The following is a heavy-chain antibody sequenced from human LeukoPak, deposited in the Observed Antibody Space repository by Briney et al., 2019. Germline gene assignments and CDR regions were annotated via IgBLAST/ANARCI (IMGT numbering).Heavy chain of an antibody. CDR1: GFTFSNYG. V-gene: IGHV3-30*02. D-gene: IGHD3-10*02. CDR2: IRYEGDDT. CDR3: AELGITMIGGV. J-gene: IGHJ6*04. Sequence: GGSLRLSCAASGFTFSNYGMHWVRQAPDKGLEWVAFIRYEGDDTYYADSVKGRFTISRDNAKNSLYLQMNSLRAEDTAVYYCAELGITMIGGVWGKGTTVTISS.